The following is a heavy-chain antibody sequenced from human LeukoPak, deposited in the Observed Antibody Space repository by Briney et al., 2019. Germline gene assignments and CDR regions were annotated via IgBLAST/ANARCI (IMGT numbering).Heavy chain of an antibody. CDR2: IIPIFGTA. Sequence: SVKVSCKASGGTFSSYAISWVRQAPGQGLEWMGGIIPIFGTANYAQKFQGRVTITADESTSTAYMELSSLRSEDTAVYYCARGGGSGSQFYYYYGMDVWGKGATVTVSS. CDR3: ARGGGSGSQFYYYYGMDV. V-gene: IGHV1-69*13. CDR1: GGTFSSYA. D-gene: IGHD3-10*01. J-gene: IGHJ6*04.